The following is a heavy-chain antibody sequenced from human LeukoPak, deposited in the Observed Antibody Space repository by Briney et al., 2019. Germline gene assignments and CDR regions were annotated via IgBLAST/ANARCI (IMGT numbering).Heavy chain of an antibody. J-gene: IGHJ6*02. V-gene: IGHV3-48*02. CDR1: GFTFSNYS. CDR2: ISRSSSTI. D-gene: IGHD1-26*01. Sequence: GGSLRLSCAVSGFTFSNYSMNWVRQAPGKGLEWVSYISRSSSTILYADSVKGRFTISRDKAKNSVYLQLNSLRDEDTAVYYCVRIRDSGSYYFYYGMDVWGQGTTVTVSS. CDR3: VRIRDSGSYYFYYGMDV.